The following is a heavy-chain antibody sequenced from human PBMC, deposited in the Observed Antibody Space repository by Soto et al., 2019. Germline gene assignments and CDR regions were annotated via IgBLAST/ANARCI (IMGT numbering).Heavy chain of an antibody. CDR1: GGTFSSYA. J-gene: IGHJ6*02. Sequence: SVKVSCKASGGTFSSYAISWVRQAPGQGLEWMGGIIPIFGTANYAQKFKGRVTITADESTSTAYMELSSLRSEDTAVYYCALSSYYDFWSGNLKDYYYYGMDVWGQGTTVTVSS. V-gene: IGHV1-69*13. CDR3: ALSSYYDFWSGNLKDYYYYGMDV. D-gene: IGHD3-3*01. CDR2: IIPIFGTA.